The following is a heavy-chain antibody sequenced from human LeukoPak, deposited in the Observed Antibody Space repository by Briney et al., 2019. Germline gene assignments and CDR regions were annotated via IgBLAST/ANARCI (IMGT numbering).Heavy chain of an antibody. CDR2: IFHTGNT. CDR1: GHSISSSDYY. CDR3: ARLHCSSTSCYDWNWFDP. Sequence: SETLSLTCAVSGHSISSSDYYWGWIRQPPGKGLEWIGTIFHTGNTYYKSSLKSRVTISVDTSKNQFSLNLSSATAADTAVYYCARLHCSSTSCYDWNWFDPWGQGTLVTVSS. V-gene: IGHV4-39*07. D-gene: IGHD2-2*01. J-gene: IGHJ5*02.